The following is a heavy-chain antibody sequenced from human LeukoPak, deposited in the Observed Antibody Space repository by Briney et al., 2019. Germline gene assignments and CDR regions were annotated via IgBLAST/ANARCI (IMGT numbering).Heavy chain of an antibody. Sequence: ASVKDSCKASGYTFTSYTMHWVRQAPGQRLEWMGWINTDNGNTKYSQKFQGRVTITRDTSASTAYMELSSLRSEDTAVYYCARASLYYDFLTGYSPYYFDYWGQGTLVTVSS. J-gene: IGHJ4*02. CDR1: GYTFTSYT. CDR3: ARASLYYDFLTGYSPYYFDY. CDR2: INTDNGNT. D-gene: IGHD3-9*01. V-gene: IGHV1-3*04.